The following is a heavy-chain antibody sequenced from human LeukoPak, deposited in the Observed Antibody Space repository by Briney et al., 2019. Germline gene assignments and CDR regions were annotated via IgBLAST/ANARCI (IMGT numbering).Heavy chain of an antibody. CDR1: GFTFSSYA. CDR2: ISGSGGST. Sequence: GRSLRLSCAASGFTFSSYAMSWVRQAPGKGLEWVSAISGSGGSTYYADSVKGRFTISRDNSKNTLYLQMNSLRAEDTAVYYCAKCVSTTYYYDSSGYRDAFDIWGQGTMVTVSS. CDR3: AKCVSTTYYYDSSGYRDAFDI. J-gene: IGHJ3*02. V-gene: IGHV3-23*01. D-gene: IGHD3-22*01.